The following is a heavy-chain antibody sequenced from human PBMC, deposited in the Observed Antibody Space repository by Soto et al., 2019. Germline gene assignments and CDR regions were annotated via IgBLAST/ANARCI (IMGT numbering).Heavy chain of an antibody. CDR3: ARSGGAMVTGYYYYYYGMDV. D-gene: IGHD5-18*01. J-gene: IGHJ6*02. V-gene: IGHV4-34*01. CDR2: INHSGST. Sequence: SETLSLTCAVYGGSFSGYYWSWIRQPPGKGLEWIGEINHSGSTNYNPSLKSRVTISVDTSKNQFSLKLSSVTAADTAVYYCARSGGAMVTGYYYYYYGMDVWGQGTTVTVSS. CDR1: GGSFSGYY.